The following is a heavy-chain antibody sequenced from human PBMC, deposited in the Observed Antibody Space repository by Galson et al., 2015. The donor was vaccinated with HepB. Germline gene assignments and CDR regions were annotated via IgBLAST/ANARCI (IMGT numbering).Heavy chain of an antibody. V-gene: IGHV3-30*04. CDR3: ARVEAQLLFLKGRYYYHGMDV. Sequence: SLRLSCAASEFIFSSYAMHWVRQAPGKGLEWVAVVSYDASNEYYADSVKGRFTISRDNSENTVYLQMNSLRPEDTAVYYCARVEAQLLFLKGRYYYHGMDVWGQGTTVTVSS. CDR2: VSYDASNE. D-gene: IGHD2-2*01. J-gene: IGHJ6*02. CDR1: EFIFSSYA.